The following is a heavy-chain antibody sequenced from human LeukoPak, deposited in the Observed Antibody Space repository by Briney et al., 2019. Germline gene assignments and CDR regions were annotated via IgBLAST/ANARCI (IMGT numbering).Heavy chain of an antibody. CDR3: ARDKADYDILSGYYYYNDMDR. D-gene: IGHD3-9*01. CDR2: IYYSGST. J-gene: IGHJ6*02. V-gene: IGHV4-59*01. Sequence: SETLSHTRTVSGGSISSYYWSWIRQPPGKGLEWIGYIYYSGSTNYNPSLKSRVTISVDTSKNQCSLKLSSVTAADTAVYYCARDKADYDILSGYYYYNDMDRWGQRTTVTVSS. CDR1: GGSISSYY.